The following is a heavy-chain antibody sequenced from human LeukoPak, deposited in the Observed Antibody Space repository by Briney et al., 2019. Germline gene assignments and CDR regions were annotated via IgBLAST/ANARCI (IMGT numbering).Heavy chain of an antibody. CDR1: GFTFSGYG. J-gene: IGHJ2*01. D-gene: IGHD3-10*01. CDR2: IWYDGSDK. V-gene: IGHV3-33*08. CDR3: ARDRVTRYFDL. Sequence: HSGGSLRLSCAASGFTFSGYGMHWVRQAPGKGLEWVAVIWYDGSDKYYADSVQGRFTISRDNSENTLYLQMSSLRAEDTAVYYCARDRVTRYFDLWGRGTLVTVSS.